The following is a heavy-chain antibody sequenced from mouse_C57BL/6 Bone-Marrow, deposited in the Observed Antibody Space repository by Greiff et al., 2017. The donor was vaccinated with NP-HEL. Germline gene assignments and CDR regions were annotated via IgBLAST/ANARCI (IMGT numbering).Heavy chain of an antibody. CDR1: GYTFTDYN. Sequence: EVKLMESGPELVKPGASVKIPCKASGYTFTDYNMDWVKQSHGKSLEWIGDINPNNGGTIYNQKFKGKATLTVDKSSSTAYMELRSLTSEDTAVYYCASTLYYGSRGYFDVWGTGTTVTVSS. J-gene: IGHJ1*03. CDR3: ASTLYYGSRGYFDV. V-gene: IGHV1-18*01. CDR2: INPNNGGT. D-gene: IGHD1-1*01.